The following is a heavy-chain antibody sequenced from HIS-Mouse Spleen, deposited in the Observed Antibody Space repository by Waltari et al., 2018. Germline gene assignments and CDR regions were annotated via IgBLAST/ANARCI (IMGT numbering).Heavy chain of an antibody. V-gene: IGHV4-39*07. D-gene: IGHD1-26*01. J-gene: IGHJ4*02. CDR1: GGSISSSSYY. CDR2: IYYRGST. Sequence: QLQLQESGPGLVKPSETLSLTCTVSGGSISSSSYYWGWLRQPPGKGLEWIGSIYYRGSTYYNPSLKSRVTISVDTSKNQFSLKLSSVTAADTAVYYCARDRELYFDYWGQGTLVTVSS. CDR3: ARDRELYFDY.